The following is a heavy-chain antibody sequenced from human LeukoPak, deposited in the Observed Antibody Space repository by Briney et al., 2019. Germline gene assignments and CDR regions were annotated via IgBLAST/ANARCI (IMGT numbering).Heavy chain of an antibody. CDR2: ISYDGSNK. CDR3: ARSWHYNYIGFDY. Sequence: GGSLRLSCAASGFTFSSYAMHWVRQAPGKGLEWVAVISYDGSNKYYADSVKGRFTISRDNSKNTLYLQMNSLRAEDTAVYYCARSWHYNYIGFDYWGQGTPVTVSS. V-gene: IGHV3-30-3*01. J-gene: IGHJ4*02. CDR1: GFTFSSYA. D-gene: IGHD5-24*01.